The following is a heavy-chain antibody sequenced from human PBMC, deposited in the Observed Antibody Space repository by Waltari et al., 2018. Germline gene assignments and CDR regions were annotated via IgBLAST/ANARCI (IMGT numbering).Heavy chain of an antibody. V-gene: IGHV3-23*04. Sequence: EVQLVESGGDLVQPGGSLRLSCAASVFTFSSYAMSWVRQAPGRGVEGVVAMSGTGGSTYYADSGKGRFTISRDNSKNTLYLQMNSLRAEDAAVYYCATRGTDYKFDYWGQGSLVTVSS. CDR2: MSGTGGST. J-gene: IGHJ4*02. CDR3: ATRGTDYKFDY. D-gene: IGHD1-26*01. CDR1: VFTFSSYA.